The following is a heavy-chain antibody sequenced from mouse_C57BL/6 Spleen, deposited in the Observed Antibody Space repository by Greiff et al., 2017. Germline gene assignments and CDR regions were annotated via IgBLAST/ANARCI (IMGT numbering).Heavy chain of an antibody. V-gene: IGHV5-17*01. Sequence: EVQVVESGGGLVKPGGSLKLSCAASGFTFSDYGMHWVRQAPEKGLEWVAYISSGSSTIYYADTVKGRFTISRDNAKNTLFLQMTSLRSEDTAMYYCARYYGSSYAMDYWGQGTSVTVSS. CDR3: ARYYGSSYAMDY. J-gene: IGHJ4*01. CDR2: ISSGSSTI. CDR1: GFTFSDYG. D-gene: IGHD1-1*01.